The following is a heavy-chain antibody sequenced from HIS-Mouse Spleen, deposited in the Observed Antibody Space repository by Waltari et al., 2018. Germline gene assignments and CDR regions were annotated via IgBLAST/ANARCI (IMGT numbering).Heavy chain of an antibody. D-gene: IGHD6-13*01. J-gene: IGHJ2*01. CDR2: IYYSGST. CDR3: AREIPYSSSWYDWYFDP. Sequence: QLQLQESGPGLVKPSETLSLTCTVSGGSISSSSYYSVWISQPPGKGLEWIGSIYYSGSTYYNPSLKSRVTISVDTSKNQFSLKLSSVTAADTAVYYCAREIPYSSSWYDWYFDPWGRGTLVTVSS. V-gene: IGHV4-39*07. CDR1: GGSISSSSYY.